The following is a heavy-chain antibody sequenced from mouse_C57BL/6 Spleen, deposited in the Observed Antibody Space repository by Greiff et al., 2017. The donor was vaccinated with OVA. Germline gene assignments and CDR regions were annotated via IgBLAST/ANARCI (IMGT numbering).Heavy chain of an antibody. J-gene: IGHJ1*03. CDR3: AREITTVEVWCFDV. CDR1: GYTFTSYW. V-gene: IGHV1-53*01. CDR2: INPSNGGT. D-gene: IGHD1-1*01. Sequence: QVQLQQPGTELVKPGASVKLSCKASGYTFTSYWMHWVKQRPGQGLEWIGNINPSNGGTNYNEKFKSKATLTVDKSSSTAYMQLSSLTSEDSAVYYCAREITTVEVWCFDVWGTGTTVTVSS.